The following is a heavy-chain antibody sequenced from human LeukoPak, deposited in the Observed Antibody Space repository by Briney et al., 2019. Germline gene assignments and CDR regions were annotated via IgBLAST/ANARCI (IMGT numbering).Heavy chain of an antibody. V-gene: IGHV4-59*01. Sequence: SETLSLTCTVSGGSISSYYWSWIRQPPGKGLEWIGYIYYSGSTNYNPSLKSRVTISVDTSKNQFSLKLSSVTAADTAVYYCARAPRYSGSYYAPKYYFDYWGQGTLVTVSS. CDR2: IYYSGST. J-gene: IGHJ4*02. CDR1: GGSISSYY. D-gene: IGHD1-26*01. CDR3: ARAPRYSGSYYAPKYYFDY.